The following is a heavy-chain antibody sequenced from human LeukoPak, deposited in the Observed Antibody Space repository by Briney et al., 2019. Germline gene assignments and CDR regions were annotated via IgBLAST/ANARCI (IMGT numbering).Heavy chain of an antibody. CDR2: INHSGST. D-gene: IGHD5-18*01. V-gene: IGHV4-34*01. CDR1: GGSFSGYY. J-gene: IGHJ4*02. Sequence: SETLPLTCAVYGGSFSGYYWSWIRQPPGKGLEWIGEINHSGSTNYNPSLKSRVTISVDTSKNQFSLKLSSVTAADTAVYYCARGLRGGAMVLFDYWGQGTLVTVSS. CDR3: ARGLRGGAMVLFDY.